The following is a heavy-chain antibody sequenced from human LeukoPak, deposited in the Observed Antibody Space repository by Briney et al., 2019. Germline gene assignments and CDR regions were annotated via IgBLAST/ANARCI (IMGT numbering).Heavy chain of an antibody. V-gene: IGHV4-59*01. Sequence: SETLSLTCTVSGGSISSYYWSWIRQPPGKGLEWIGYIYYSGSTNYNPSLKSRVTISVDTSKNQFSLKLSSVTAADTAVYYCARGRSYYDSSGYYPRDYFDYWGQGTLVTVSS. CDR3: ARGRSYYDSSGYYPRDYFDY. J-gene: IGHJ4*02. D-gene: IGHD3-22*01. CDR2: IYYSGST. CDR1: GGSISSYY.